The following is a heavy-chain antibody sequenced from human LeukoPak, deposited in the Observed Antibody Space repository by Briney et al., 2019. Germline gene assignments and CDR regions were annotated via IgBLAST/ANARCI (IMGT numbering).Heavy chain of an antibody. J-gene: IGHJ4*02. CDR1: GGSIGSYY. Sequence: SETLSLTCTVSGGSIGSYYWSWIRQPPGKGLEWIGYIYYSGSTNYNPSLKSRVTISVDTSKNQFSLKLSSVTAADTAVYYCARALGAIDDYWGQGTLVTVSS. D-gene: IGHD1-26*01. CDR2: IYYSGST. V-gene: IGHV4-59*01. CDR3: ARALGAIDDY.